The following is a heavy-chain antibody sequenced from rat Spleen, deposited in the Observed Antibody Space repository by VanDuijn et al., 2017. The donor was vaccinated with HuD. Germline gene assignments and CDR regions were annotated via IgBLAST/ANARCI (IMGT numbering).Heavy chain of an antibody. CDR2: ISTGGGYT. J-gene: IGHJ4*01. CDR3: VRLMMVLIITGVMDA. Sequence: EVQLVKSGGGLVQPGGSLKLSCTVSGFTFSDYGMAWVRQTPTKGLEWVASISTGGGYTYYRDSVKGRFTISRDNAKNIQYLQMDSLGPEDTATYHWVRLMMVLIITGVMDAWGQGASVTVSS. D-gene: IGHD1-12*02. CDR1: GFTFSDYG. V-gene: IGHV5S14*01.